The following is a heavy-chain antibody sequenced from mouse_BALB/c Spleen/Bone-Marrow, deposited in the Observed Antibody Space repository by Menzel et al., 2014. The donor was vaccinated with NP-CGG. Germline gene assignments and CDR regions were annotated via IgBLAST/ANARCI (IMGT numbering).Heavy chain of an antibody. Sequence: EVQLVESGPELEKPGASVKISCKASGYSFTGYNMNWVKPSNGKSLEWIGNIDPYYGGTSYNQKFKGKATLTVDKSSSTAYIHLKILTAEDSAVYYCATYGYSYWYFDVWGAGTTVTVSS. CDR3: ATYGYSYWYFDV. J-gene: IGHJ1*01. CDR1: GYSFTGYN. D-gene: IGHD1-1*01. V-gene: IGHV1-39*01. CDR2: IDPYYGGT.